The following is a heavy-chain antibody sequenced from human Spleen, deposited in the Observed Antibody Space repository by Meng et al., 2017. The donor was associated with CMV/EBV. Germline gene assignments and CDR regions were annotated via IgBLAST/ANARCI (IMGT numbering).Heavy chain of an antibody. Sequence: GESLKISCAASEFTFSSLWMTWVRQAPGKGLEWVAIMSYDGIKKHYADSVKGRFTVSRDSPKNTLYLQMNSLRSEDTALYYCARDMMLGEAARQSFDVWGPGTMVTVSS. CDR1: EFTFSSLW. V-gene: IGHV3-30-3*01. J-gene: IGHJ3*01. CDR3: ARDMMLGEAARQSFDV. CDR2: MSYDGIKK. D-gene: IGHD3/OR15-3a*01.